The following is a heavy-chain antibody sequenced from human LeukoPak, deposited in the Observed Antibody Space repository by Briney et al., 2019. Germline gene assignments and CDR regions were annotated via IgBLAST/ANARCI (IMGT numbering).Heavy chain of an antibody. J-gene: IGHJ4*02. D-gene: IGHD1-26*01. CDR2: ISYDGSNK. CDR1: GFTFSSYW. V-gene: IGHV3-30-3*01. Sequence: GGSLRLSCAASGFTFSSYWMSWVRQAPGKGLEWVAVISYDGSNKYYADSVKGRFTISRDNSKNTLYLQMNSLRAEDTAVYYCATSGSYWIEWGQGTLVTVSS. CDR3: ATSGSYWIE.